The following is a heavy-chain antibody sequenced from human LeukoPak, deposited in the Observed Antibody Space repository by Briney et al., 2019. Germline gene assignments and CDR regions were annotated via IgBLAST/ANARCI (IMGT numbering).Heavy chain of an antibody. CDR2: INHSGST. Sequence: SETLSLTCAVYGGSFSGYYWSWIRQPPGKGLEWIGEINHSGSTNYNPSLKSRVTISVDTSKNQFSLKLSSVTAADTAVYYCARVGSYGMDVWGQGTTVTVSS. J-gene: IGHJ6*02. CDR3: ARVGSYGMDV. CDR1: GGSFSGYY. V-gene: IGHV4-34*01.